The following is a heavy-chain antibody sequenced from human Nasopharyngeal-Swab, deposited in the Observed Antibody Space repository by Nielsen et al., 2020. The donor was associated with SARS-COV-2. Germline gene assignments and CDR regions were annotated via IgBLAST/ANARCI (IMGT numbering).Heavy chain of an antibody. J-gene: IGHJ6*03. D-gene: IGHD6-13*01. Sequence: SETLSLTCTVSGGSISSYYWSWIRQPPGKGLEWIGYIYYSGSTNYNPSLKSRVTISVDTSKNQFSLKLNSVTAADTAVYYCARTAGYDYMDVWGKGTTVTVSS. CDR1: GGSISSYY. CDR3: ARTAGYDYMDV. CDR2: IYYSGST. V-gene: IGHV4-59*01.